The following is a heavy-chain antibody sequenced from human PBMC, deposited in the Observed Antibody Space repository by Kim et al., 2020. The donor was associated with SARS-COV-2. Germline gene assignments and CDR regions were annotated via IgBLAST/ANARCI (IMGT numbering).Heavy chain of an antibody. J-gene: IGHJ4*02. D-gene: IGHD2-2*02. Sequence: VKGVFTSSRDNSKNTLYLQMNSLRAEDTAVYYCARDRCSSTSCYTGSFDYWGQGTLVTVSS. CDR3: ARDRCSSTSCYTGSFDY. V-gene: IGHV3-30*07.